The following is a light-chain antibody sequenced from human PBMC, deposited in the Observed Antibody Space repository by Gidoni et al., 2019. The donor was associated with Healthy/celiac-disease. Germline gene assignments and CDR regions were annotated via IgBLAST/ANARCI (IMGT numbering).Light chain of an antibody. V-gene: IGKV1-39*01. CDR2: AGS. Sequence: DIKMTQSPSSLSASVGDRVTITCRASQSISSYLNWYQQKPGKAPKLLIYAGSSLQSGVPSRFSGSGSGTDFTLTISSMQPEDFATYYCQQSYSTPRGLTFGHGTKVDIK. J-gene: IGKJ3*01. CDR1: QSISSY. CDR3: QQSYSTPRGLT.